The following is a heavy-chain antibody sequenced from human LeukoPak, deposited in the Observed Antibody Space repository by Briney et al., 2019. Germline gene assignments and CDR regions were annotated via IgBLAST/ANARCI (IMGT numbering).Heavy chain of an antibody. Sequence: GGSLRLSCAASGFIFSDYYMSWIRQAPGKGLEWVSYISSSGSTMYYTDSVKGRFTISRDNAKDSLYLQMNSLRAEDTALYYCARDLDWGAFDAWGQGTLVTVSS. D-gene: IGHD3-9*01. J-gene: IGHJ5*02. V-gene: IGHV3-11*01. CDR3: ARDLDWGAFDA. CDR2: ISSSGSTM. CDR1: GFIFSDYY.